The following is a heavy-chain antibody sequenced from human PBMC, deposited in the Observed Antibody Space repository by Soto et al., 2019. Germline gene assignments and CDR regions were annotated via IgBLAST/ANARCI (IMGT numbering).Heavy chain of an antibody. CDR2: IYPGDSDT. Sequence: GESLKISCKGSGYSFTNYWIGWVRQMPGKGLEWMGIIYPGDSDTRHSPSFQGQVTISADKSISTAYLQWSSLKASGTAMYYCARLRSGYYDSSGNYYYYGMDVWGQGTTVTVSS. V-gene: IGHV5-51*01. D-gene: IGHD3-22*01. J-gene: IGHJ6*02. CDR1: GYSFTNYW. CDR3: ARLRSGYYDSSGNYYYYGMDV.